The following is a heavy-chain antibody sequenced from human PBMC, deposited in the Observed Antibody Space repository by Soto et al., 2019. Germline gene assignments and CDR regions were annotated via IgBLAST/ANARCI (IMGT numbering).Heavy chain of an antibody. J-gene: IGHJ4*02. CDR3: ARDREWVVPHYFTY. CDR2: ISSSSSSI. CDR1: GFTFSNYS. D-gene: IGHD2-2*01. V-gene: IGHV3-48*01. Sequence: GGSLRLSCASSGFTFSNYSMNWVRQAPGKGLEWVSYISSSSSSIYYADSVKGRFTISRDNAKNSLYLQISSLRAEDTAVYYCARDREWVVPHYFTYWGQGALVTVSS.